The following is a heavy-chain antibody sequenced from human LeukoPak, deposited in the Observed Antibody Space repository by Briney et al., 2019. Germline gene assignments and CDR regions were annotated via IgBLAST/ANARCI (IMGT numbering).Heavy chain of an antibody. CDR3: ARDPKGSGYEFDF. Sequence: GGSLRLSCVASGFTFSSFAMNWVRQAPGKGLDWVSFISSTSSIIHYADSVKGRFTISRGNAKNSLSLLMNNLRAEDTAVYFCARDPKGSGYEFDFWGQGTLVTISS. CDR1: GFTFSSFA. CDR2: ISSTSSII. V-gene: IGHV3-48*04. D-gene: IGHD5-12*01. J-gene: IGHJ4*02.